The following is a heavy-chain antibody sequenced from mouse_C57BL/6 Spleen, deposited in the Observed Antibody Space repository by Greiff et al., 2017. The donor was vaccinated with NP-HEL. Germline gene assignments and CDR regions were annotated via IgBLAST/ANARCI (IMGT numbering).Heavy chain of an antibody. Sequence: VHLVESGAELVRPGTSVKMSCKASGYTFTNYWIGWAKQRPGHGLEWIGDIYPGGGYTNYNEKFKGKATLTADKSSSTAYMQFSSLTSEDSAIYYCARSYGSTLYYFDYWGQGTTLTVSS. CDR3: ARSYGSTLYYFDY. CDR2: IYPGGGYT. V-gene: IGHV1-63*01. CDR1: GYTFTNYW. D-gene: IGHD1-1*01. J-gene: IGHJ2*01.